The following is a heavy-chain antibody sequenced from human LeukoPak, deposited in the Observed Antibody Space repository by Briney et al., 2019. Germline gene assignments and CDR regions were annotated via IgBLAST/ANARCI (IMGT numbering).Heavy chain of an antibody. Sequence: PGGTLRLSCAASGFTFTHYGMNWVRQAPGKGLEWVSGIISSGATTYYADSAKGRFTISRDNSKNTLYLQMNSLRAEDTAVYYCAKGGYSNGRYYYYYMDVWGEGTTVTVSS. CDR1: GFTFTHYG. CDR2: IISSGATT. CDR3: AKGGYSNGRYYYYYMDV. V-gene: IGHV3-23*01. J-gene: IGHJ6*03. D-gene: IGHD5-18*01.